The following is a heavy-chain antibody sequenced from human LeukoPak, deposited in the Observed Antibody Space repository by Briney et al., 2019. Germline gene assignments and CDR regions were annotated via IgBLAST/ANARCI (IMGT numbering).Heavy chain of an antibody. D-gene: IGHD6-6*01. CDR3: ARDMMAYSSSSGVFGY. V-gene: IGHV3-11*01. Sequence: GGSLRLSCAASGFTFSDYYMSWIRQAPGKGLEWVSYISSSGSTVYYADSVKGRFTISRDNAKNSLYLQMNSLRAEDTAVYYCARDMMAYSSSSGVFGYWGQGTLVTVSS. CDR1: GFTFSDYY. CDR2: ISSSGSTV. J-gene: IGHJ4*02.